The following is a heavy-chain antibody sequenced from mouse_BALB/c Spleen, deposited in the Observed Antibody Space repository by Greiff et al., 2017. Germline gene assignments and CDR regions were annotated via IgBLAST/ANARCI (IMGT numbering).Heavy chain of an antibody. Sequence: EVKLQQSGPGLVKPSQSLSLTCTVTGYSITSDYAWNWIRQFPGNKLEWMGYISYSGSTSYNPSLKSRISITRDTSKNQFFLQLNSVTTEDTATYYCASMITTHFDYWGQGTTLTVSS. CDR3: ASMITTHFDY. CDR1: GYSITSDYA. V-gene: IGHV3-2*02. J-gene: IGHJ2*01. D-gene: IGHD2-4*01. CDR2: ISYSGST.